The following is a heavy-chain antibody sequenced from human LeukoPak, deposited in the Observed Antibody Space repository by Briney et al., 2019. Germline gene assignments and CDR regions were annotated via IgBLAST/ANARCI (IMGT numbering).Heavy chain of an antibody. CDR3: ARSTYGLSKSMDV. Sequence: PGGSLRLSCAASGFTFSRYDLHWVRHATRNGLELVSSIAPAGHTFYSGSVKGRFTLSREDATNSLYLQMDILTAADTAVYYCARSTYGLSKSMDVWGQGTTVTVSS. D-gene: IGHD3/OR15-3a*01. V-gene: IGHV3-13*01. CDR1: GFTFSRYD. J-gene: IGHJ6*02. CDR2: IAPAGHT.